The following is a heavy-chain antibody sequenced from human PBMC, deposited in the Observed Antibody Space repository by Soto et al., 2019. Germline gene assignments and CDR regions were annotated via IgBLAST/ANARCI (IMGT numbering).Heavy chain of an antibody. V-gene: IGHV3-11*01. CDR3: ARDLRRGYSSSSSEGVGY. CDR1: GFTFSDYY. J-gene: IGHJ4*02. Sequence: QVQLVESEGGLVKPGGSLRLSCAASGFTFSDYYMSWIRQAPGKGLEWVSYISSSGSTIYYADSVKGRFTISRDNAKNSLYLQMNSLRAEDTAVYYCARDLRRGYSSSSSEGVGYWGQGTLVTVSS. D-gene: IGHD6-6*01. CDR2: ISSSGSTI.